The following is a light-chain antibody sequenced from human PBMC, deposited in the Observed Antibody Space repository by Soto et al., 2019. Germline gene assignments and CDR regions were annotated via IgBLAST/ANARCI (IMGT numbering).Light chain of an antibody. CDR1: SSDVGSYNL. Sequence: QPVSVSGSPGQSITISCTGTSSDVGSYNLVSWYQQHPGKAPKLMIYEGSKRPSGVSNRFSGSKSGNTASLTISGLQAEDEADYYCCSYAGSSTFGVFGGGTKLTVL. CDR3: CSYAGSSTFGV. CDR2: EGS. J-gene: IGLJ2*01. V-gene: IGLV2-23*03.